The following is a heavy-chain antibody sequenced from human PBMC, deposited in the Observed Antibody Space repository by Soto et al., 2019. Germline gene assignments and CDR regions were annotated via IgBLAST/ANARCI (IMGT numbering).Heavy chain of an antibody. CDR1: GFTFSSYA. J-gene: IGHJ4*02. CDR3: VKDKRWLQFSGGFGY. D-gene: IGHD5-12*01. Sequence: EVQLLESGGGLVQPGGSLRLSCAASGFTFSSYAMSWVRQAPGKGLEWVSTISGSGRSTYYAVSVKGRFTISRDNSKNMLYLQMNSLRAEDTAVYYCVKDKRWLQFSGGFGYWGQGTLVTVSS. CDR2: ISGSGRST. V-gene: IGHV3-23*01.